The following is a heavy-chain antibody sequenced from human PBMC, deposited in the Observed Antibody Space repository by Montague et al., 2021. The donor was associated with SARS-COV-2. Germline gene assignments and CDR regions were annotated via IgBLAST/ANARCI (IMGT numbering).Heavy chain of an antibody. CDR1: GGSISNTNYY. J-gene: IGHJ4*02. Sequence: SETLSLTCAVSGGSISNTNYYWGWVRQPPGMELEWIGSIYYDGTTYYSPSLESRLTVSVDTSKKQVSLKVNSLTAADTAVYSCATQEDPSVWILGPFDFWGQGTLLTVSS. CDR2: IYYDGTT. D-gene: IGHD6-19*01. V-gene: IGHV4-39*01. CDR3: ATQEDPSVWILGPFDF.